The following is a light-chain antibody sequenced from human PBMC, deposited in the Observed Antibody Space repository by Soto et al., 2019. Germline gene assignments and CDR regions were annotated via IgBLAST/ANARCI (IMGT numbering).Light chain of an antibody. J-gene: IGKJ1*01. CDR2: AAS. V-gene: IGKV1-9*01. CDR3: QQINSYPCT. CDR1: QGISTY. Sequence: IPLTQSPTSLSASLAAIFTITCRASQGISTYLAWYQQKPGKPPKLLIYAASTLQSGVPSRFSGSGSGTDFTLTISRLQSEDFATYSCQQINSYPCTFGQGTKVDIK.